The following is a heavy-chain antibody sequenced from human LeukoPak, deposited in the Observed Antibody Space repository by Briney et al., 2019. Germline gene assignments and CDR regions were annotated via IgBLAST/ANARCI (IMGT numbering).Heavy chain of an antibody. D-gene: IGHD2-2*01. J-gene: IGHJ6*02. V-gene: IGHV1-69*01. Sequence: SVKVSCKASGAAFSGYAISWVRQAPGQGLEWMGGIIPIFGTANYAQKFQGRVTITADESTSTAYMELSSLRSEDTAVYYCARDGYQLLSGQEVYYYGMDVWGQGTTVTVSS. CDR2: IIPIFGTA. CDR1: GAAFSGYA. CDR3: ARDGYQLLSGQEVYYYGMDV.